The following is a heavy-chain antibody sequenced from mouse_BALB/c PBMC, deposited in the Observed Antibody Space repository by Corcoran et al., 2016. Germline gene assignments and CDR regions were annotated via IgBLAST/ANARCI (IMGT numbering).Heavy chain of an antibody. CDR3: ARFITTATSLFDY. V-gene: IGHV9-3-1*01. CDR2: INTYTGEP. J-gene: IGHJ2*01. D-gene: IGHD1-2*01. CDR1: GYTFTNSG. Sequence: QIQLVQSGPELKKPGETVKISCKASGYTFTNSGMNWVKQAPGKGLKWMGWINTYTGEPTYADDFKGRFAFSLETSASTAYLQINNLKNEDTATDFCARFITTATSLFDYWGQGTTLTVSS.